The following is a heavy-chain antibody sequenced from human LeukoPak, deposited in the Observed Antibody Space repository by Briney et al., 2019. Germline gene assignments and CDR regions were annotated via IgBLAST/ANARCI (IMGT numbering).Heavy chain of an antibody. V-gene: IGHV3-15*01. CDR1: GGSISSYY. Sequence: ETLSLTCTVSGGSISSYYWSWIRQPPGKGLEWVGRIKSKTDGGTIDYAAPVKGRFIISGDDSENTLYLQMNSLKIEDTAVYYCTTDTEGIWGQGTMVTVSS. CDR3: TTDTEGI. CDR2: IKSKTDGGTI. J-gene: IGHJ3*02.